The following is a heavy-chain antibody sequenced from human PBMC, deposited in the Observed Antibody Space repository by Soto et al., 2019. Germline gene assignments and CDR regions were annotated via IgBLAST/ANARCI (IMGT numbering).Heavy chain of an antibody. CDR2: ISGSGGST. D-gene: IGHD1-20*01. CDR1: GFTFSSYA. J-gene: IGHJ4*02. CDR3: AKMAIPGYNWNNGFDY. Sequence: GGSLRLSCAASGFTFSSYAMSWVRQAPGKGLEWVSAISGSGGSTYYADSVKGRFTISRDNSKNTLYLQMNSLRAEDTAVYYCAKMAIPGYNWNNGFDYWGQGTLVTVS. V-gene: IGHV3-23*01.